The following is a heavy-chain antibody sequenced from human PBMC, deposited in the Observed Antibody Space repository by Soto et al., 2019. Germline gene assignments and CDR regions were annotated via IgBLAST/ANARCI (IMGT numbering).Heavy chain of an antibody. CDR1: GFTFSSYA. CDR2: ISYDGSHE. CDR3: AKDHSLDTTMVTYFDH. D-gene: IGHD5-18*01. Sequence: GSLRLSCAASGFTFSSYAMHWVRQAPGNGLEWVAVISYDGSHEYYVDSAKGRFTISRDNSKNTLYLQMNSLRAEDTAVYYCAKDHSLDTTMVTYFDHWGQGTLVTAPQ. J-gene: IGHJ4*02. V-gene: IGHV3-30*18.